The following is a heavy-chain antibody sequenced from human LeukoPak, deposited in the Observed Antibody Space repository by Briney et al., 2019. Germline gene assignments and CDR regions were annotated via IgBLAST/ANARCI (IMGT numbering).Heavy chain of an antibody. V-gene: IGHV3-23*01. CDR1: GFTFSTYA. J-gene: IGHJ1*01. CDR3: ARDLTSSSTAYLHH. Sequence: GGSLRLSCAASGFTFSTYAMTWVRQAPGKGLEWVSGISGSGDRIYYAESVKGRFTISRDNAKDTLYLQMNSLRAEDTAVYYCARDLTSSSTAYLHHWGQGTLVTVSS. CDR2: ISGSGDRI. D-gene: IGHD6-6*01.